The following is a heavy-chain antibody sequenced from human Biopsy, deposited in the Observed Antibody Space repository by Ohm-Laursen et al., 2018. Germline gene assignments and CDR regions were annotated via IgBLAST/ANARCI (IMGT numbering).Heavy chain of an antibody. V-gene: IGHV1-8*01. Sequence: GASVKVSCKASGYTFTSHDINWVRRATGQGLEWMGWMSPNTGNTVYAQRFQDRATMTSDTSTGTAYMELTSLTSDDTAVYFCARWETTLGRSLDSWGQGTLVAVSS. CDR3: ARWETTLGRSLDS. CDR2: MSPNTGNT. CDR1: GYTFTSHD. J-gene: IGHJ4*02. D-gene: IGHD1-26*01.